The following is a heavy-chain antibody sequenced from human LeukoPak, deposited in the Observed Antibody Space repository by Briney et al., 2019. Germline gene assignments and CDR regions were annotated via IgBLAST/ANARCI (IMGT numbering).Heavy chain of an antibody. D-gene: IGHD6-19*01. Sequence: PSETLSLTCTVSGGSISSTGYFWGWIRQPPGKGLEWIGNVHHSGSTNYNPSLKSRVTISVDTSKNQISMVLRSVTAADTAVYYYANRGPGTGWSFDYWGQGTLITVSP. CDR3: ANRGPGTGWSFDY. V-gene: IGHV4-39*01. J-gene: IGHJ4*02. CDR2: VHHSGST. CDR1: GGSISSTGYF.